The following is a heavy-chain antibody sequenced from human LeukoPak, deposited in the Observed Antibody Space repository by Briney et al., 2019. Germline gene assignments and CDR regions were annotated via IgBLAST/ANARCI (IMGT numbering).Heavy chain of an antibody. CDR3: AADYYDSSGYSTLEYFQH. Sequence: GSLRLSCAASGFTFSSYAMSWVRQAPGKGLEWVSAISGSGGSTYYADSVKGRFTISRDNSKNTLYLQMNSLRAEDTAVYYCAADYYDSSGYSTLEYFQHWGQGTLVTVSS. CDR1: GFTFSSYA. D-gene: IGHD3-22*01. J-gene: IGHJ1*01. V-gene: IGHV3-23*01. CDR2: ISGSGGST.